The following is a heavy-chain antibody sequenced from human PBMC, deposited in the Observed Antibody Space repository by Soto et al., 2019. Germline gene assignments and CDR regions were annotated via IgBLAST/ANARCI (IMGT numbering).Heavy chain of an antibody. D-gene: IGHD3-10*01. J-gene: IGHJ5*02. V-gene: IGHV4-30-2*01. Sequence: QLQLQESGSGLVKPSQTLSLTCTVSGASMSSGVYSWSWIRQPPGKGLEWIGYMYDTGSTYYNPSPKPRVTISVDMSKDHFSLNLASVTAADTAVYYCARDRGSGSYYPTWGQGILVTVSS. CDR2: MYDTGST. CDR1: GASMSSGVYS. CDR3: ARDRGSGSYYPT.